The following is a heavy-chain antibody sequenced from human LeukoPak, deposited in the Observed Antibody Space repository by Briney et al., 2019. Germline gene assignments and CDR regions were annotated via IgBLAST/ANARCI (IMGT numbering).Heavy chain of an antibody. V-gene: IGHV4-39*01. CDR2: IYYSGST. D-gene: IGHD3-22*01. J-gene: IGHJ4*02. Sequence: SETLSLTCTVSGGSISSSSYYWGWIRQPPGKGLEWIGSIYYSGSTYYNPSLKSRVTISVDTSKNQFSLKLSSVTAADTAVYYCGRHSSSSSSYSPFDYWGQGTLVTVSS. CDR3: GRHSSSSSSYSPFDY. CDR1: GGSISSSSYY.